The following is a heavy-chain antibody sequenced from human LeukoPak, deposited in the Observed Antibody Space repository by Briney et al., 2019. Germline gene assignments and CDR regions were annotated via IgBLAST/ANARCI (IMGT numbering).Heavy chain of an antibody. D-gene: IGHD5-12*01. J-gene: IGHJ6*02. CDR3: AKGIGYGGMDV. CDR2: LSYDGHNE. CDR1: GFTFSGYG. Sequence: PGGSLRLSCAASGFTFSGYGMHWVRQAPGKGLEWVAVLSYDGHNEYYADSVKGRFTISRDNSKNTVLLQMNSLRVEDTAVYYCAKGIGYGGMDVWGQGTTHIVSS. V-gene: IGHV3-30*18.